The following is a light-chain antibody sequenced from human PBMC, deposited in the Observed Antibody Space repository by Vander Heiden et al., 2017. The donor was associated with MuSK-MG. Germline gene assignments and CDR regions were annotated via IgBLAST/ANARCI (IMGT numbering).Light chain of an antibody. CDR1: SNDVGGYNY. Sequence: SINISCTGTSNDVGGYNYVSWYQQHPGKAPKLMIYDVSSRPSGVSFLFPGANAVHTASLTIVQTYAQADDNCFLISYGISHCLEFGAGTKLTVL. CDR3: ISYGISHCLE. V-gene: IGLV2-14*03. CDR2: DVS. J-gene: IGLJ3*02.